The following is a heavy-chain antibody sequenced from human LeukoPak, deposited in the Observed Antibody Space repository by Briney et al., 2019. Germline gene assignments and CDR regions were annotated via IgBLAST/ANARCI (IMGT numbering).Heavy chain of an antibody. CDR2: ISSSSSYI. D-gene: IGHD3-3*01. J-gene: IGHJ5*02. Sequence: GGSLRLSCAASGFTFSSYSMNWVRQAPGKGLEWVSSISSSSSYIYYADSVKGRFTISRDNAKNSLYLQMNSLRAEDTAVYYCARAKVQLGVVTGKKNWFDPWGQGTLVTVSS. CDR3: ARAKVQLGVVTGKKNWFDP. CDR1: GFTFSSYS. V-gene: IGHV3-21*04.